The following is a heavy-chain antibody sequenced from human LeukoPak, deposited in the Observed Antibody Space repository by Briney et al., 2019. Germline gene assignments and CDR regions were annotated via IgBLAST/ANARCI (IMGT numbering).Heavy chain of an antibody. CDR2: ISPRGGGT. V-gene: IGHV3-23*01. CDR1: GGSISSSSYY. D-gene: IGHD7-27*01. J-gene: IGHJ4*02. CDR3: GRDLAWGAFDY. Sequence: PSETLSLTCTVSGGSISSSSYYWGWIRQPPGKGLEWLSGISPRGGGTYYADSVKGRFTISRDDSKNTLSLQMNSLRVEDTAVYYCGRDLAWGAFDYWGQGTLVTVSS.